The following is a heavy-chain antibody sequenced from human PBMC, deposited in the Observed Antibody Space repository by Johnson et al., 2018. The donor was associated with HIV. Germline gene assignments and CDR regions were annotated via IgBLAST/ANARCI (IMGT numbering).Heavy chain of an antibody. CDR3: AREGFSSMILVVITAFDI. Sequence: QVQVLESGGGVVQPGRSLILSCAASGFTFSSYAMHWVRQAPGKGLEWVAVISYYGSNKYYADSVKGRFTISRDNSKNTLYLQRNSLRTEDTAVYYCAREGFSSMILVVITAFDIWGQGTMVTVSS. J-gene: IGHJ3*02. CDR1: GFTFSSYA. CDR2: ISYYGSNK. D-gene: IGHD3-22*01. V-gene: IGHV3-30*04.